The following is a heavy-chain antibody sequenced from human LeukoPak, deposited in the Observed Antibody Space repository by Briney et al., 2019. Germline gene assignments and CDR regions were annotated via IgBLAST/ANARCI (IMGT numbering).Heavy chain of an antibody. J-gene: IGHJ4*02. CDR2: INNDGSST. CDR3: ASSNPISLSDY. CDR1: GYAFSGDW. V-gene: IGHV3-74*01. D-gene: IGHD1-14*01. Sequence: GGSLRLSCKGSGYAFSGDWMHWVRQAPGKGLVWVSRINNDGSSTGYADSVTGRFTISRDNAKNTLFLQMSSLRAEDTAVYYCASSNPISLSDYWGQGTLVTVSS.